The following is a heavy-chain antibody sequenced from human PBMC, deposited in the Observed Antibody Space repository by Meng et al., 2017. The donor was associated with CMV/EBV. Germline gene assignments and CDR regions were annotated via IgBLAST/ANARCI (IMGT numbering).Heavy chain of an antibody. D-gene: IGHD2-2*02. J-gene: IGHJ6*02. Sequence: GESLKISCAASEIAFSSYAVNWVRLPPGKGLEWVAFIRYDGSNKYYADSVKGRFTISRDNSKNTLYLQMNSLRAEDTAVYYCAKDDSQLLYRDPYYYYGMDVWGQGTTVTVSS. CDR3: AKDDSQLLYRDPYYYYGMDV. CDR1: EIAFSSYA. CDR2: IRYDGSNK. V-gene: IGHV3-30*02.